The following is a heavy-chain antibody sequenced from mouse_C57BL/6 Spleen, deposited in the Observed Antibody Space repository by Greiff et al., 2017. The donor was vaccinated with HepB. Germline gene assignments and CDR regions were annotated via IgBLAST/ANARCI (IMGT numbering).Heavy chain of an antibody. CDR2: ISDGGSYT. CDR3: ARRYYYGSPGYFDV. CDR1: GFTFSSYA. Sequence: DVKLVESGGGLVKPGGSLKLSCAASGFTFSSYAMSWVRQTPEKRLEWVATISDGGSYTYYPDNVKGRFTISRDNAKNNLYLQMSHLKSEDTAMYYGARRYYYGSPGYFDVWGTGTTVTVSS. J-gene: IGHJ1*03. V-gene: IGHV5-4*03. D-gene: IGHD1-1*01.